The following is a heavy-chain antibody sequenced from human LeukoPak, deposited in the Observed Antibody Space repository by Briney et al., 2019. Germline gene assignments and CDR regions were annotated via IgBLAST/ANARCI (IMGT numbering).Heavy chain of an antibody. CDR2: IYYSGST. CDR3: ARARPPWELLFDP. V-gene: IGHV4-59*01. D-gene: IGHD1-26*01. J-gene: IGHJ5*02. Sequence: PSETLSLTCTVSGGSISSYYWSWIRQPPGKGLEWIGYIYYSGSTNYNPSLKSRVTISVDTSKNQFSLKLSSVTAADTAVYYCARARPPWELLFDPWGQGTLVTVSS. CDR1: GGSISSYY.